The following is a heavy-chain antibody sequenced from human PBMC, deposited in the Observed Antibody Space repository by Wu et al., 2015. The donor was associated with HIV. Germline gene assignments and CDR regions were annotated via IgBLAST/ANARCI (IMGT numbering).Heavy chain of an antibody. CDR1: GGTFSSYA. D-gene: IGHD3-10*01. V-gene: IGHV1-69*05. CDR3: ARSSTMVRGSYYYYGMDV. CDR2: IIPIFGTA. Sequence: QVQLVQSGAEVKKPGSSVKVSCKASGGTFSSYAISWVRQAPGQGLEWMGGIIPIFGTANYAQKFQGRVTITTDESTSTAYMELSSLRSEDTAVYYCARSSTMVRGSYYYYGMDVWGQGTTVTVSS. J-gene: IGHJ6*02.